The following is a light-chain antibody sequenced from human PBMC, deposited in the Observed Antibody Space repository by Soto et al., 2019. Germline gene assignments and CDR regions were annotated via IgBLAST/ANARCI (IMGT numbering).Light chain of an antibody. J-gene: IGLJ1*01. CDR2: EVS. Sequence: QSALTQPPSASGSPGQSVTISRTGTSSDFCGYNYVSWYQQHPGKAPKLMIYEVSKRPSGVPDRFSGSKSGNTASLTVSGLQAEDEADYYCSSYAGSNVFGTGTKVT. CDR3: SSYAGSNV. CDR1: SSDFCGYNY. V-gene: IGLV2-8*01.